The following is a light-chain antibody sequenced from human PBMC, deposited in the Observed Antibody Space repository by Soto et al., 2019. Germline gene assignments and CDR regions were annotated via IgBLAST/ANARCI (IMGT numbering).Light chain of an antibody. J-gene: IGKJ1*01. Sequence: DIEMTQSPSSLSASVGDRFTIAFRASQDIRSDLGWYQQRPGRAPKRLIYATFTLQSGVPSRFSGSGSGTEFTLTISSLQPDDVATYYCQQYNSYSWTFGQGTKVDI. CDR3: QQYNSYSWT. V-gene: IGKV1-17*01. CDR1: QDIRSD. CDR2: ATF.